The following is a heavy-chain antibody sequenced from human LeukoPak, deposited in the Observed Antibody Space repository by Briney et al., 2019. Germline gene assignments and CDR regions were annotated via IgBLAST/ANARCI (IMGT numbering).Heavy chain of an antibody. CDR3: ARDRLYSSKIDYYYYMDV. D-gene: IGHD6-13*01. CDR1: GGSISSGSYY. CDR2: IYTSGST. Sequence: SETLSLTCTVSGGSISSGSYYWSWIRQPAGKGLEWIGRIYTSGSTNYNPSLKSRVTISVDTSKNQFSLKLSSVTAADTAVYYCARDRLYSSKIDYYYYMDVWGKGTTVTVSS. V-gene: IGHV4-61*02. J-gene: IGHJ6*03.